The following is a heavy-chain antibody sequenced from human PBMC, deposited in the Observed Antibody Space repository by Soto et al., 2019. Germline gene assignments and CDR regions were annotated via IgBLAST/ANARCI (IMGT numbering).Heavy chain of an antibody. J-gene: IGHJ3*02. CDR1: GFTFSSYG. CDR2: ISYDGSNK. V-gene: IGHV3-30*18. CDR3: AKGDCGGDCYSFDAFDI. D-gene: IGHD2-21*02. Sequence: QVQLVESGGGVVQPGRSLRLSCAASGFTFSSYGMHWVRQAPGKGLEWVAVISYDGSNKYYADSVKGRFTISRDNSKNTLYLQMNSLRAEDTAVYYCAKGDCGGDCYSFDAFDIWGQGKRVTVSS.